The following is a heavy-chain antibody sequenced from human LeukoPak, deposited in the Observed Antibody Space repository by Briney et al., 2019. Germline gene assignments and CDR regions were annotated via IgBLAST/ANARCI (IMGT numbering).Heavy chain of an antibody. CDR1: GYTFTSYD. J-gene: IGHJ3*02. CDR2: MNPNSGNT. V-gene: IGHV1-8*03. Sequence: ASVKVSCKASGYTFTSYDINWVRQATGQGLEWMGWMNPNSGNTGYAQKFQGRVTITRNTSISTAYMELSSLRSEDTAVYYCARDRHCGGDCYSDAFDIWGQGTMVTVSS. D-gene: IGHD2-21*02. CDR3: ARDRHCGGDCYSDAFDI.